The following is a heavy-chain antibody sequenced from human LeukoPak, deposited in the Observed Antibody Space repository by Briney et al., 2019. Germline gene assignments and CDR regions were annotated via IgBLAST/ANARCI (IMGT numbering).Heavy chain of an antibody. J-gene: IGHJ4*02. Sequence: PSETLSLTCAVYVGSFNGYYWNWIRQAPGKGLEWIGEISHDGTTNYNPSLRSRVTISVDTSKNQFSRKLKSLTAADTAVYYCARVVVSYGDYGTFDYWGQGTLVTVSS. CDR2: ISHDGTT. CDR3: ARVVVSYGDYGTFDY. V-gene: IGHV4-34*01. D-gene: IGHD4-17*01. CDR1: VGSFNGYY.